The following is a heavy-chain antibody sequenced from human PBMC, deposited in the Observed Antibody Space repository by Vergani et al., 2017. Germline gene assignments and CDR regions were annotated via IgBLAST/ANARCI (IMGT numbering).Heavy chain of an antibody. D-gene: IGHD3-3*01. CDR3: AEGGITIFGVVDAFDI. CDR2: TYYRSKWYN. J-gene: IGHJ3*02. Sequence: QVQLQQSGPGLVKPSQTLSLTCAISGDSVSSNSAAWNWIRQSPSRGLEWLGRTYYRSKWYNDYAVSVKSRITINPDTSKNQFSLQLNSVTPEDTAVYYCAEGGITIFGVVDAFDIWGQGTMVTVSS. V-gene: IGHV6-1*01. CDR1: GDSVSSNSAA.